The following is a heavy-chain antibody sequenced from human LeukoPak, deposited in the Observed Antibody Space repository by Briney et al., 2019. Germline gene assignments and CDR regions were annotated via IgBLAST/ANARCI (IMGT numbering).Heavy chain of an antibody. J-gene: IGHJ4*02. CDR2: ISSSSSYI. CDR1: GFTFSSYS. V-gene: IGHV3-21*01. CDR3: ARDLAMGDSSGYYEPTGY. D-gene: IGHD3-22*01. Sequence: GGSLRLSCAASGFTFSSYSMNWVRQAPGKGLEWVSSISSSSSYIYYADSVKGRFTISRDNAKNSLYLQMNRLRAEDTAVYYCARDLAMGDSSGYYEPTGYWGQGTLVTVSS.